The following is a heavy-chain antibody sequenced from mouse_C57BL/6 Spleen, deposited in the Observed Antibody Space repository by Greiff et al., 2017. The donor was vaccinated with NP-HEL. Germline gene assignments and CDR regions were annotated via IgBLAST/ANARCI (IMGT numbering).Heavy chain of an antibody. V-gene: IGHV1-81*01. D-gene: IGHD3-2*02. Sequence: QVQLQQSGAELARPGASVKLSCKASGYTFTSYGISWVKQRTGQGLEWIGEIYPRSGNTYYNEKFKGKATLTADKSSSTAYMELRSLTSDDSAVYFCARSGAAQATYYFDYWGQGTTLTVSS. CDR1: GYTFTSYG. CDR2: IYPRSGNT. CDR3: ARSGAAQATYYFDY. J-gene: IGHJ2*01.